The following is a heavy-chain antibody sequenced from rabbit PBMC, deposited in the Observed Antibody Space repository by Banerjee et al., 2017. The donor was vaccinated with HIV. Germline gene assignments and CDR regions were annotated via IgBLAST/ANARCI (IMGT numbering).Heavy chain of an antibody. J-gene: IGHJ4*01. V-gene: IGHV1S45*01. CDR1: GFSFGDRDV. CDR2: INAATAKP. Sequence: QEQLVESGGGLVQPEGSLTLTCKASGFSFGDRDVMCWVRQAPGKGLEWIACINAATAKPVYATWAKGRFTISRTSSTTVTLRMTSLTAADTATYFCVRDQARMLDLWGPGTLVTVS. CDR3: VRDQARMLDL.